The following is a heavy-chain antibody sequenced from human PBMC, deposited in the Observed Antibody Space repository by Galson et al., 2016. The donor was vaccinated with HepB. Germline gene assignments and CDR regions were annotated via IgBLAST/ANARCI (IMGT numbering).Heavy chain of an antibody. Sequence: SVKVSCKASGYTFTSFGISWVRQAPGQGLEWMGWISGYNGKTDFARKYQGRVTVTTDTSTRTAYMELRSLTSDDTAVYYCARDNSAEWVVAALDAFDIWGQGTMVTVSS. D-gene: IGHD2-15*01. V-gene: IGHV1-18*01. J-gene: IGHJ3*02. CDR2: ISGYNGKT. CDR3: ARDNSAEWVVAALDAFDI. CDR1: GYTFTSFG.